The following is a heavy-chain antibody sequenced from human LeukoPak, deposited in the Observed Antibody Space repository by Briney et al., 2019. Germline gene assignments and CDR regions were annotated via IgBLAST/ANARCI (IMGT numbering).Heavy chain of an antibody. V-gene: IGHV1-8*01. Sequence: ASVKVSCKASGYTFTSYDINWVRQATGQGLEWMGWMNPNSGNTSYAQKFQGRVTMTRNTSISTAYMELSSLRSEDTAVYYCARPPRSSRSFDYWGQGTLVTVSS. CDR1: GYTFTSYD. J-gene: IGHJ4*02. CDR2: MNPNSGNT. CDR3: ARPPRSSRSFDY. D-gene: IGHD6-13*01.